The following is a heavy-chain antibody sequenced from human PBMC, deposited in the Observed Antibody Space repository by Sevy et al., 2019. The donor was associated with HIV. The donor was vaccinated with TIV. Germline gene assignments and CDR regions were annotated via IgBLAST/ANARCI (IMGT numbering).Heavy chain of an antibody. J-gene: IGHJ4*02. CDR3: ARSSFYYDNSGFYPFDF. D-gene: IGHD3-22*01. CDR2: IYPTDSHI. Sequence: GESLKISCKGSGYNFSGYWVGWVRQMPGKGLEWMGIIYPTDSHIIYSPSLQGQVTLSVDKSITTDYLQWRSLKTSDTAMYYCARSSFYYDNSGFYPFDFWGQGTLVTVSS. CDR1: GYNFSGYW. V-gene: IGHV5-51*01.